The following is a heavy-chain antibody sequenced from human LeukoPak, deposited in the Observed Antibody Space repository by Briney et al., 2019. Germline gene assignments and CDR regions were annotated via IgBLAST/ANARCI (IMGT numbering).Heavy chain of an antibody. CDR2: ISYDGSNK. D-gene: IGHD3-9*01. J-gene: IGHJ6*02. CDR3: ARDYYDILTGYNHYYYYYGMDV. CDR1: GFTFSSYA. V-gene: IGHV3-30*04. Sequence: GRSLRLSCAASGFTFSSYAMHWVRQAPGKGLEWVAVISYDGSNKYYADSVKGRFSISRDNSKNTLYLQMNSLRAEDTAVYYCARDYYDILTGYNHYYYYYGMDVWGQGTTVTVSS.